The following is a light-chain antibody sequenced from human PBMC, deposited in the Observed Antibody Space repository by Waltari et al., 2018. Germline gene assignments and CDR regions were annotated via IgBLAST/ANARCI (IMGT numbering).Light chain of an antibody. V-gene: IGLV2-11*01. CDR3: CSYAGSYTFYV. CDR1: SSDVGGHNS. CDR2: YVS. J-gene: IGLJ1*01. Sequence: SALTQPRSVSGSPGQSLTISCTGTSSDVGGHNSVPWYQQHPGQAPKLLIYYVSKRPSGVPDRFSGSKSGNTASLTSSGLQAEDEADYYCCSYAGSYTFYVFGTGTKVTVL.